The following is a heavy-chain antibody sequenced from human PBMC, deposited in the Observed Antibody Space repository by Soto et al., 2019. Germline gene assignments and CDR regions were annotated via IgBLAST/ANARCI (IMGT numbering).Heavy chain of an antibody. CDR2: IYPGDSDT. Sequence: GDSLKISCKGSGYSFTSYWIGWVRQMPGKGLEWMGIIYPGDSDTRYSPSCQGQVTIAADKSISTAYLQWSSLKASDTAMYYCAGGGVRGVITRTRDYYGMDVWGQGTTVTVSS. CDR1: GYSFTSYW. D-gene: IGHD3-10*01. CDR3: AGGGVRGVITRTRDYYGMDV. J-gene: IGHJ6*02. V-gene: IGHV5-51*01.